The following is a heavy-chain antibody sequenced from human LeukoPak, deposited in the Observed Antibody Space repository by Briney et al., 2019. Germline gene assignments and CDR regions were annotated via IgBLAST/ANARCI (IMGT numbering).Heavy chain of an antibody. V-gene: IGHV4-39*07. CDR3: ASTPYYCSGGSCYSIPEYYFDY. D-gene: IGHD2-15*01. CDR2: IYYSGST. J-gene: IGHJ4*02. Sequence: PSETLSLTCTVSGGSISSSSYYWGWIRQPPGKGLEWIGSIYYSGSTYYNPSLKSRVTISVDTSKNQFSLKLSSVTAADTAVYYCASTPYYCSGGSCYSIPEYYFDYWGQGTLVTVSS. CDR1: GGSISSSSYY.